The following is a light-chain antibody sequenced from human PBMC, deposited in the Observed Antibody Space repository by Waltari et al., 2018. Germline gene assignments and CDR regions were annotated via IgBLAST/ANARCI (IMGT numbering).Light chain of an antibody. CDR2: QVS. Sequence: MTNSPSSRPASLGRRAPIPCWSSKSPVHGVGKTYLIWFQQRPGHSPRRLIYQVSIRDSGVPDRFSGSGSGTDFTLNISRVEAEDVGVYYCMQGTHWPRTFGQGTKVEIK. J-gene: IGKJ1*01. V-gene: IGKV2-30*02. CDR3: MQGTHWPRT. CDR1: KSPVHGVGKTY.